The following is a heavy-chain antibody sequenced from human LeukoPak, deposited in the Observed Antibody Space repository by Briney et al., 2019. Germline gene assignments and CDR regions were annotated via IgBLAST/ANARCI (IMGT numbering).Heavy chain of an antibody. V-gene: IGHV4-34*01. CDR2: INHSGST. Sequence: SETLSLTCAVYGGSFSGYYWSWIRQPPGKGLEWIGEINHSGSTNYNPSLKSRVTISVDTSKNQFSLKLSSVTAADTAVYYCARLMGGRWLQLRTFDYWGQGTLVTVSS. D-gene: IGHD5-24*01. CDR3: ARLMGGRWLQLRTFDY. J-gene: IGHJ4*02. CDR1: GGSFSGYY.